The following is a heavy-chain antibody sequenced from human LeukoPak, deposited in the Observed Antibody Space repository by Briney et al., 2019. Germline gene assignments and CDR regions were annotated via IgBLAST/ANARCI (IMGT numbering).Heavy chain of an antibody. Sequence: SGGSLRLSCAASGFTFSSYSMNWARQAPGKGLEWVSSISSSSSYIYYADSVKGRFTISRDNAKNSLYLQMNSLRAEDTAVYYCARDSSHDYYDSSGPPYFDYWGQGTLVTVSS. CDR2: ISSSSSYI. V-gene: IGHV3-21*01. J-gene: IGHJ4*02. CDR1: GFTFSSYS. D-gene: IGHD3-22*01. CDR3: ARDSSHDYYDSSGPPYFDY.